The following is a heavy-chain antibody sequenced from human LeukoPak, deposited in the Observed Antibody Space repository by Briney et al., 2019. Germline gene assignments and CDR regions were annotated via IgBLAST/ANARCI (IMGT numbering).Heavy chain of an antibody. CDR2: IYSGGST. V-gene: IGHV3-66*01. CDR1: GFTVSSNY. Sequence: GGSLRLSCAASGFTVSSNYMSWVRQAPGKGLEWVSVIYSGGSTYYADSVKGRFTISRDNSKNTLHLQMNSLRAEDTAVYYCASGELSLYGDYWGQGTLVTVSS. CDR3: ASGELSLYGDY. J-gene: IGHJ4*02. D-gene: IGHD3-16*02.